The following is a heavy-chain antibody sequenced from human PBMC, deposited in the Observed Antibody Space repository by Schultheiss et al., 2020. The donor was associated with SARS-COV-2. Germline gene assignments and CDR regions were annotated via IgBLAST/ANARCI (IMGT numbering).Heavy chain of an antibody. Sequence: SETLSLTCTVSGGSISSSSYYWGWIRQPPGKGLEWIGEINHSGSTNYNPSLKSRVTISVDTSKNQFSLKLSSVTAADTAVYYCARVGIAAAGGDYWGQGTLVTVSS. D-gene: IGHD6-13*01. V-gene: IGHV4-39*07. CDR3: ARVGIAAAGGDY. CDR1: GGSISSSSYY. CDR2: INHSGST. J-gene: IGHJ4*02.